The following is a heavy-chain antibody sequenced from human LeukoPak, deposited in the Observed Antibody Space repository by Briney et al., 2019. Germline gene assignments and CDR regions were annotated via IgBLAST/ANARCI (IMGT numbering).Heavy chain of an antibody. CDR2: ISSAGSSI. CDR1: GFTFSGDY. D-gene: IGHD5-12*01. V-gene: IGHV3-11*04. CDR3: AKGGGAHSGYSSFDY. Sequence: GGSLRLSCAASGFTFSGDYMSWIRQAPGKGLEWVSYISSAGSSIVYADSVKGRFTISRDNAKNSLFLQMNSLRAEDTAVYYCAKGGGAHSGYSSFDYWGQGTPVTVSS. J-gene: IGHJ4*02.